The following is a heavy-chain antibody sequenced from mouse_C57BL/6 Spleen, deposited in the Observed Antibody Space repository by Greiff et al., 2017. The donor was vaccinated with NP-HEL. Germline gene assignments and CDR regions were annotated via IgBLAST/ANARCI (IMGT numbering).Heavy chain of an antibody. CDR2: ISYSGST. CDR3: ARGGYYFDY. D-gene: IGHD3-2*02. Sequence: EVQLQESGPGMVKPSQSLSLTCTVTGYSITSGYAWHWIRHFPGNKLEWMGYISYSGSTNYNPSLKSRISITHDTSKNHFFLKLNSVTTEDTATYYCARGGYYFDYWGQGTTLTVSS. CDR1: GYSITSGYA. J-gene: IGHJ2*01. V-gene: IGHV3-1*01.